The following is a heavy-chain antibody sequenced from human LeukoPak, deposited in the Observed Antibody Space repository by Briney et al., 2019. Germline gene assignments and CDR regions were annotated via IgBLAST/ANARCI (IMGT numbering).Heavy chain of an antibody. D-gene: IGHD4-17*01. V-gene: IGHV4-34*01. CDR3: ARHRPTAGNSWFDP. CDR1: GGSFSGYY. CDR2: INHSGST. Sequence: SETLSLTCAVYGGSFSGYYWSWIRQPPGKGLEWIGEINHSGSTNYNPSLKSRVTMSVDTSKTQFSLKLTSVTAADTAVYYCARHRPTAGNSWFDPWGQGTLVTVSS. J-gene: IGHJ5*02.